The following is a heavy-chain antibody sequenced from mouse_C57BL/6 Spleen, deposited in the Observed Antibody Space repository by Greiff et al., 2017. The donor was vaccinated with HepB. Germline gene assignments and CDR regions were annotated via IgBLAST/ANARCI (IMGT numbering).Heavy chain of an antibody. CDR3: ARDDYASGFAY. D-gene: IGHD2-4*01. Sequence: EVQVVESGGGLVKPGGSLKLSCAASGFTFSSYTMSWVRQTPEKRLEWVATISGGGGNTYYPDSVKGRFTISRDNAKNTLYLQMSSLRSEDTALYYCARDDYASGFAYWGQGTLVTVSA. CDR2: ISGGGGNT. J-gene: IGHJ3*01. V-gene: IGHV5-9*01. CDR1: GFTFSSYT.